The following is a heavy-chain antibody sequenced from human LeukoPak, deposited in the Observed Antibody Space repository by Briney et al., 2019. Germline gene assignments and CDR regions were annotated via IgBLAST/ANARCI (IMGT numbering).Heavy chain of an antibody. Sequence: PGGSLRLSCAASGFTFSSYGMHWVRQAPGKGLEWVSIISGSGERTYYADSVKGRFAVSRDNSKNTLYLQMMSLRAEDTAVYYCVSQSYSGSDNYYFHYWGQGTLVAVSS. CDR2: ISGSGERT. J-gene: IGHJ4*02. V-gene: IGHV3-23*01. D-gene: IGHD1-26*01. CDR3: VSQSYSGSDNYYFHY. CDR1: GFTFSSYG.